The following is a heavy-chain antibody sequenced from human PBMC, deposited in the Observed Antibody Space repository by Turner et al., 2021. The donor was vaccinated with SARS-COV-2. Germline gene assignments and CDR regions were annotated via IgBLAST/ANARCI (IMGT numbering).Heavy chain of an antibody. J-gene: IGHJ6*02. CDR1: GGSISSSSYY. CDR3: ARLMDTAMDYYGTDV. Sequence: QLQLQESGPGLVKPSETLSLTCPVSGGSISSSSYYWGWIRQPPGKGLVWIGNIYYSGSAYYNPSLKSRVTISVDPSKNQFSLKLTSVTAADTAVYYCARLMDTAMDYYGTDVWGQGTTVTVSS. D-gene: IGHD5-18*01. V-gene: IGHV4-39*01. CDR2: IYYSGSA.